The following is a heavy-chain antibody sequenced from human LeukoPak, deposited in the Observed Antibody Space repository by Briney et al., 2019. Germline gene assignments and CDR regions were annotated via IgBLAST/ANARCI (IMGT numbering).Heavy chain of an antibody. Sequence: GGSLRLSCAASGFTFNSYSISWVRQAPGKGLECVSAISGSGGSTYYADSVRGQFSISRDNSKDTLYLQMSSLRAEDTAVYYCVKGVSGAYSKYFQYWGQGTLVTVSS. V-gene: IGHV3-23*01. CDR2: ISGSGGST. D-gene: IGHD2-15*01. CDR1: GFTFNSYS. CDR3: VKGVSGAYSKYFQY. J-gene: IGHJ1*01.